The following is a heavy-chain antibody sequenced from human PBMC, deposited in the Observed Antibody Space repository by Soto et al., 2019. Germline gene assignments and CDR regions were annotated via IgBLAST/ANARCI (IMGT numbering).Heavy chain of an antibody. CDR3: ARVGRAVAVSAYLDI. V-gene: IGHV1-18*01. D-gene: IGHD6-19*01. J-gene: IGHJ3*02. Sequence: GASVKVSCKASGYTFITYGVTWVRQAPGQGLEWMGWISAYNGNTNYAQKLQGRVTMTTDTSTSTAYMELRSLRSDDTAVYYCARVGRAVAVSAYLDIWGQGTMVTVSS. CDR1: GYTFITYG. CDR2: ISAYNGNT.